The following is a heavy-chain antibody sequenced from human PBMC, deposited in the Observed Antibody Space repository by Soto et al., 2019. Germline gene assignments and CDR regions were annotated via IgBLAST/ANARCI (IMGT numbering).Heavy chain of an antibody. D-gene: IGHD1-20*01. CDR1: GFKFSNYG. J-gene: IGHJ4*02. V-gene: IGHV3-30*18. CDR3: AKSHPITVSSLAY. Sequence: QVQLVESGGGVVQPGTSLRLSCAASGFKFSNYGMHWVRQAPGKGLEWVSVISYDGSNKYYADSVKGRFAISRDNSKNTLYLQRNSLRAEDTAVYYCAKSHPITVSSLAYWGQGILVTVSS. CDR2: ISYDGSNK.